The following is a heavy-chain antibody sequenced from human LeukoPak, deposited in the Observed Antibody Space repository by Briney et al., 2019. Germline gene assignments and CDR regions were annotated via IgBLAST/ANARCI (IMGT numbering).Heavy chain of an antibody. J-gene: IGHJ6*02. D-gene: IGHD3-3*01. CDR1: GYTFTSYD. CDR2: INPNSGNT. Sequence: ASVKVSCKASGYTFTSYDINWVRQATAQGLEWMGWINPNSGNTGYAQKFQGRVTMTRNTSISTAYMELSSLRSEDTAVYYCARGTVGAIFGVVTYYYGMDVWGQGTTVTVSS. V-gene: IGHV1-8*01. CDR3: ARGTVGAIFGVVTYYYGMDV.